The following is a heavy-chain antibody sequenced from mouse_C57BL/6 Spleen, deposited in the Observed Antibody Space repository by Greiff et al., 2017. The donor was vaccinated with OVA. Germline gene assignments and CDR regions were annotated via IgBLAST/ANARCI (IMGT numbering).Heavy chain of an antibody. CDR1: GYTFSSYA. CDR3: TREGLQRY. V-gene: IGHV5-9-1*02. D-gene: IGHD1-1*01. J-gene: IGHJ2*01. Sequence: EVHLVESGAGLVKPGGSLKISCEASGYTFSSYAMSWVRQTPEKRLEWVAYISSGGDYIYYADTVKGRFTIARDNARNTLYLQMSSLKSENTAMYYCTREGLQRYWGQGTTLTVSS. CDR2: ISSGGDYI.